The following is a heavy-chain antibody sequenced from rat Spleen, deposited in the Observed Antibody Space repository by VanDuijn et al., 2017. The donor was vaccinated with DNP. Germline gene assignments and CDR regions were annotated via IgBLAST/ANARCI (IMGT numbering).Heavy chain of an antibody. D-gene: IGHD4-3*01. Sequence: EVQLVESGGGLVQPGRSLKLSCAASRFTFSDYNMAWVRQAPKKGLEWVATISSDGGNTYYRDSVKGRFTISRDNAKNTLYLQMNSLRSEDMATYYCARWNSGHFDYWGQGVMVSVSS. CDR1: RFTFSDYN. CDR3: ARWNSGHFDY. J-gene: IGHJ2*01. CDR2: ISSDGGNT. V-gene: IGHV5-7*01.